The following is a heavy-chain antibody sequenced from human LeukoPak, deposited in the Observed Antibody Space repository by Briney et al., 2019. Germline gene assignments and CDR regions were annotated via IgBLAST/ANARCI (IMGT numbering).Heavy chain of an antibody. J-gene: IGHJ4*02. CDR2: IYPGDSDT. V-gene: IGHV5-51*01. CDR1: GYSFTSYW. D-gene: IGHD3-22*01. CDR3: ARQGSAPTYYYDSSGYYSDY. Sequence: GESLKISCKGSGYSFTSYWIGWVRQMPGKGLEWMGIIYPGDSDTRYSPSFQGQVTISADKSISTAYLQWSSLKASDTATYYCARQGSAPTYYYDSSGYYSDYWGQGTLVTVSS.